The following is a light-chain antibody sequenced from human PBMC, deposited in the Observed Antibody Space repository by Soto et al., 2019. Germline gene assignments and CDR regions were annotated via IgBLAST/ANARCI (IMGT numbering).Light chain of an antibody. V-gene: IGKV1-27*01. J-gene: IGKJ1*01. CDR2: GAS. CDR3: QKYDVEPPAT. Sequence: DIQLTQSPSSLSASVGDRVTITCRASQGIHNFLAWYQQRPGKVPKLLIYGASTLQSGVPSRFSGTGSGTDFTLTISGLQPEDVATYYCQKYDVEPPATFGQGTKVDIK. CDR1: QGIHNF.